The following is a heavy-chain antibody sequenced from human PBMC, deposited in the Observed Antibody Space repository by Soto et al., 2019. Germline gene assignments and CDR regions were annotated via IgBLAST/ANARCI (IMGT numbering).Heavy chain of an antibody. Sequence: GGSLRLSCAASGFTFSSYAMHWVRQAPGKGLEWVAVISYDGSNKYYADSVKGRFTISRDNSKNTLYLQMNSLRPEDTAVYYCAKNTVGLSRYYYYGMDAWGQGTTVTVSS. V-gene: IGHV3-30-3*01. CDR3: AKNTVGLSRYYYYGMDA. J-gene: IGHJ6*02. D-gene: IGHD5-12*01. CDR2: ISYDGSNK. CDR1: GFTFSSYA.